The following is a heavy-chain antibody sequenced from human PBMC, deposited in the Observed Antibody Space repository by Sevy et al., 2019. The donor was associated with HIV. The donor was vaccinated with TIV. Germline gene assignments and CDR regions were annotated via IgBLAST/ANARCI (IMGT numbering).Heavy chain of an antibody. J-gene: IGHJ4*02. CDR1: GGSFSSYY. CDR3: ARGKVLFDY. CDR2: IYYNGIT. Sequence: SETLSLTCTVSGGSFSSYYWSWIRQPPGKGLEWIGYIYYNGITNSNPSLRGRVTISAHTSKNQLSLKLKSATTADTAMYYCARGKVLFDYWSQGTLVTVSS. D-gene: IGHD3-10*01. V-gene: IGHV4-59*01.